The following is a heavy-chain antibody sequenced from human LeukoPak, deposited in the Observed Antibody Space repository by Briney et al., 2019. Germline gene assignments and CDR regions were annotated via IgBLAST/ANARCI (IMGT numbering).Heavy chain of an antibody. CDR3: ARGGMDYYGSGSYYRRYYYYYGMDV. J-gene: IGHJ6*02. V-gene: IGHV1-8*01. Sequence: ASVKVSCKASGYTFTSYDINWVRQATGQGLEWMGLMNPNSGNTGYAQKFQGRVTMTRNTSTSTAYMELSSLRSEDTAVYYCARGGMDYYGSGSYYRRYYYYYGMDVWGQGTTVTVSS. D-gene: IGHD3-10*01. CDR2: MNPNSGNT. CDR1: GYTFTSYD.